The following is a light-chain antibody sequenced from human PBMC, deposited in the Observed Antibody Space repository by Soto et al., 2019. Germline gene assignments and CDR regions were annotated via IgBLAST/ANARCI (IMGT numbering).Light chain of an antibody. J-gene: IGKJ3*01. CDR1: QAISSY. V-gene: IGKV1-9*01. CDR3: YQLNSYPSFT. Sequence: IQLTQSPSSLSASVGDRVTITCRASQAISSYLAWYQQKPGKAPKLLIHATAILKSGVPLRFSGSGSGTDFTLTISSLQLEDFATYYCYQLNSYPSFTFGPGTKVDIK. CDR2: ATA.